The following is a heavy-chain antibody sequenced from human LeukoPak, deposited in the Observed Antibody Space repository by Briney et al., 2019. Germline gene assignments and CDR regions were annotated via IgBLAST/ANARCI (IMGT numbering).Heavy chain of an antibody. CDR2: TKNKANGYTT. CDR3: ARGGSSGWSLYYFDY. CDR1: GFTFSDHY. Sequence: GGSLRLSCAASGFTFSDHYMDWGRQAPGKGLEWVGRTKNKANGYTTEYAASVKGRFTILRDESKTSLHLQMNSLQTEDTAVYYCARGGSSGWSLYYFDYWGQGTLVTVSS. J-gene: IGHJ4*02. D-gene: IGHD6-19*01. V-gene: IGHV3-72*01.